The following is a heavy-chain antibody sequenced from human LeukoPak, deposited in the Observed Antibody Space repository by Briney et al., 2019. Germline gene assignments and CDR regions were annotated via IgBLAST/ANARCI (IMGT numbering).Heavy chain of an antibody. CDR1: GFTFNKSW. J-gene: IGHJ4*02. Sequence: GGSLRLSCVASGFTFNKSWMNWVRQAPGKGLQWVANMDPSGSQKRYVDSVRGRFTISKDSPGTSLYLDMHSLRAEDTAIYYCAIWTSGNYWGQGTLVTISS. D-gene: IGHD3/OR15-3a*01. CDR2: MDPSGSQK. CDR3: AIWTSGNY. V-gene: IGHV3-7*01.